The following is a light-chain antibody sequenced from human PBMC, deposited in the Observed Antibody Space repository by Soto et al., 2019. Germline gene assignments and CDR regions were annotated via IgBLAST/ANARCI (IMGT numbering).Light chain of an antibody. J-gene: IGLJ2*01. CDR2: DVN. CDR3: SSYAPSDVV. CDR1: PSDVGGSNS. Sequence: QLVLTQPPSASGSPGQSVTISCTGTPSDVGGSNSVSWYQQHPGKAPNLMIYDVNKRPSGVPDRFSGSKSGNTASLTVSGLQAADEAYYFCSSYAPSDVVFGGGPKLTVL. V-gene: IGLV2-8*01.